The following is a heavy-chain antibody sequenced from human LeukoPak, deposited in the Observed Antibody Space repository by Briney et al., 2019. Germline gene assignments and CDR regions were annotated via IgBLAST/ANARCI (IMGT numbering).Heavy chain of an antibody. CDR3: ARQNDYGSGSYWFDP. CDR2: IYYSGST. CDR1: GGSISSYY. Sequence: PSETLSPTCTVSGGSISSYYWSWIRQPPGQTLEWIGYIYYSGSTNYNPSLKSRVTISVDTSKNQFSLKLSSVTAADTAVYYCARQNDYGSGSYWFDPWGQGTLVTVSS. J-gene: IGHJ5*02. V-gene: IGHV4-59*08. D-gene: IGHD3-10*01.